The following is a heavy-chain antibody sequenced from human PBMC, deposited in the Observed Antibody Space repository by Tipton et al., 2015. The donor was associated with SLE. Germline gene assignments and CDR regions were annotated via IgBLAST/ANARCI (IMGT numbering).Heavy chain of an antibody. J-gene: IGHJ5*02. D-gene: IGHD4-17*01. CDR3: ARGTTPRYGNWFDP. Sequence: TLSLTCAVYGGSFSGYYWSWIRQPPGKGLEWIGEINHSGSTNYNPSLKSRVTMSVDTSKNQFSLKLTSVTAADTAVYFCARGTTPRYGNWFDPWGPGTLVTVSS. CDR1: GGSFSGYY. CDR2: INHSGST. V-gene: IGHV4-34*01.